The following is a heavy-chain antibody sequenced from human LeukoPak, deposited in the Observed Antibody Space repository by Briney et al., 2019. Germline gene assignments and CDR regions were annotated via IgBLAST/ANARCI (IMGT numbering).Heavy chain of an antibody. J-gene: IGHJ4*02. D-gene: IGHD2-2*01. CDR2: IYPGDSDT. V-gene: IGHV5-51*01. CDR3: ARPGYCSSTSCQSPPDY. Sequence: GESLKISCKGSGYSFTSYWIGWVRQMPGKGLEWMGIIYPGDSDTRYSPSFQGQVTISADKSISTAYLQWCSLKASDTAMYYCARPGYCSSTSCQSPPDYWGQGTLVTVSS. CDR1: GYSFTSYW.